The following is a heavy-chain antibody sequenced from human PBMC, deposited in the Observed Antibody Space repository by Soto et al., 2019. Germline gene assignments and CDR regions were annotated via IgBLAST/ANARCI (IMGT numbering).Heavy chain of an antibody. V-gene: IGHV3-23*01. J-gene: IGHJ6*03. Sequence: DVQLLESGGGLAQRGGSLRLSCAASGFSFSTYGMTWVRQAPGKGLEWVSYGGSGGSTYYADSVKGRFTISRDNSKNKLYLQMNSLSAEDTAVYYCVKFRGRAYHYYYMDVWGNGTTVTVSS. CDR3: VKFRGRAYHYYYMDV. CDR2: YGGSGGST. CDR1: GFSFSTYG. D-gene: IGHD3-16*01.